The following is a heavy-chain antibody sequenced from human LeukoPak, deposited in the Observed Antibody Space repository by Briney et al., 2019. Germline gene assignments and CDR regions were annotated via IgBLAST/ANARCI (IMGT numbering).Heavy chain of an antibody. CDR3: ARGGPHRFFGVVIGNYYYYGMDV. CDR2: FDPEDGET. J-gene: IGHJ6*02. V-gene: IGHV1-24*01. D-gene: IGHD3-3*01. Sequence: GASVKVSCKVSGYTLTELSMHWVRQAPGKGLEWMGGFDPEDGETIYAQKFQGRVTMTEDTSTDTAYMELSSLRSEDTAVYYCARGGPHRFFGVVIGNYYYYGMDVWGQGTTVTVSS. CDR1: GYTLTELS.